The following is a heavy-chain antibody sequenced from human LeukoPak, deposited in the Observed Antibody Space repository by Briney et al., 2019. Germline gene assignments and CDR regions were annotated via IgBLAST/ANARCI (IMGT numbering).Heavy chain of an antibody. CDR2: IYYSGST. CDR1: GGSISSGYYY. Sequence: SETLSLTCTVSGGSISSGYYYWSWIRQPPGKGLEWIGYIYYSGSTYYNPSLKSRVTISVDTSKNQFSLKLSSVTAADTAVYYCARDAPYHYYYYMDVWGKGTTVTVSS. CDR3: ARDAPYHYYYYMDV. J-gene: IGHJ6*03. V-gene: IGHV4-30-4*01.